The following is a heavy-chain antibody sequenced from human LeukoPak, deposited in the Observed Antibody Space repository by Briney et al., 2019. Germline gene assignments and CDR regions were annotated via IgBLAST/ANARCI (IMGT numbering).Heavy chain of an antibody. V-gene: IGHV3-23*01. J-gene: IGHJ5*02. Sequence: PGGSPRLSCAASGFTFSSYAMSWVRQAPGKGLEWVSIISGSGGSSNYADSVKGRFTISRDNSKSTLFLQMDSLRAEDTAVYYCVKKLAVGPTGGFDPWGQGTLVTVSS. CDR2: ISGSGGSS. CDR3: VKKLAVGPTGGFDP. CDR1: GFTFSSYA. D-gene: IGHD1-26*01.